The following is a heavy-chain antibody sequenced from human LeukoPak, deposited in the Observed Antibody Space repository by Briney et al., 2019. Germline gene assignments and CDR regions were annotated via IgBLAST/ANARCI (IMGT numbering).Heavy chain of an antibody. CDR1: GFTFSSYA. Sequence: QPGRSLRPSCAASGFTFSSYAMHWVRQAPGKGLEWVAVISYDGSNKYYADSVKGRFTISRDNSKNTLYLQMNSLRAEDTAVYYCARDLDYYGSGSYYNFDYWGQGTLVTVSS. CDR2: ISYDGSNK. J-gene: IGHJ4*02. D-gene: IGHD3-10*01. V-gene: IGHV3-30*04. CDR3: ARDLDYYGSGSYYNFDY.